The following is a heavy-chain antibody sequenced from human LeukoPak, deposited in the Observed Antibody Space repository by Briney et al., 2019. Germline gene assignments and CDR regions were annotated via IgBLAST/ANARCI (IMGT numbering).Heavy chain of an antibody. J-gene: IGHJ4*02. CDR2: INHSGST. Sequence: SETLSLTCAVYGGSFSGYYWNWIRQSPGKGLEWIGEINHSGSTNYNPSLKSRVTISVDTSKNQFSLKLSSVTAADTAVYYCAATHKRATDYWGQGTLVTVSS. V-gene: IGHV4-34*01. CDR1: GGSFSGYY. CDR3: AATHKRATDY. D-gene: IGHD5-24*01.